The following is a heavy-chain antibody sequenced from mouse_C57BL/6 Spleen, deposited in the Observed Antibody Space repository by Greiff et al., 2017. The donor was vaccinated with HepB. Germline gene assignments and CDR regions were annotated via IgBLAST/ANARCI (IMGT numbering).Heavy chain of an antibody. V-gene: IGHV14-4*01. CDR3: TTPYYSNYEAY. J-gene: IGHJ3*01. CDR2: IDPENGDT. CDR1: GFNIKDDY. Sequence: VQLQQSGAELVRPGASVKLSCTASGFNIKDDYMHWVKQRPEQGLEWIGWIDPENGDTEYASKFQGKATITADTSSNTAYLQLSSLTSEDTAVYYCTTPYYSNYEAYWGQGTLVTVSA. D-gene: IGHD2-5*01.